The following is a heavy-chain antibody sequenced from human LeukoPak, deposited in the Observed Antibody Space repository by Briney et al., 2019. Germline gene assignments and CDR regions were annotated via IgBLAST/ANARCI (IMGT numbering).Heavy chain of an antibody. D-gene: IGHD3-3*01. CDR2: IRSKANGYAT. J-gene: IGHJ4*02. CDR1: GFTFSSSA. V-gene: IGHV3-73*01. Sequence: GGPLRLSCAASGFTFSSSAMSWVRQASGKGLEWVGRIRSKANGYATAYSVSLKGRFTISRDDSKNTAYLQMNSLKTEDTALYYCTNSYSDFWIDSWGQGTLVTVSS. CDR3: TNSYSDFWIDS.